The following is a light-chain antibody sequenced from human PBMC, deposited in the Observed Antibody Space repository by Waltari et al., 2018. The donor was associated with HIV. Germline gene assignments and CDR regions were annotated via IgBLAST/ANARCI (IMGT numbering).Light chain of an antibody. J-gene: IGLJ3*02. CDR1: TSNIGNSY. CDR3: GTWDNNLSAWV. V-gene: IGLV1-51*02. Sequence: QSVLTQPPSVSAAPGQKVTISCSGSTSNIGNSYVSWYQQLPGTAPNLVIYENNKRPSGIPDRVSGSKSGTSATLGITGLQTGDEADYYCGTWDNNLSAWVFGGGTKLTVL. CDR2: ENN.